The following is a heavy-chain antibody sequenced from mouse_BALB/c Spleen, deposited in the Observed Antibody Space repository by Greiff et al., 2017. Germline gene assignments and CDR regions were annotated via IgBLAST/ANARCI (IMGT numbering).Heavy chain of an antibody. CDR2: IYPGNSDT. CDR3: TRVSDGYYWYFDV. D-gene: IGHD2-3*01. Sequence: EVQLQQSGTVLARPGASVKMSCKASGYSFTSYWMHWVKQRPGQGLEWIGAIYPGNSDTSYNQKFKGKAKLTAVTSASTAYMELSSLTNEDSAVYYCTRVSDGYYWYFDVWGAGTTVTVSS. J-gene: IGHJ1*01. CDR1: GYSFTSYW. V-gene: IGHV1-5*01.